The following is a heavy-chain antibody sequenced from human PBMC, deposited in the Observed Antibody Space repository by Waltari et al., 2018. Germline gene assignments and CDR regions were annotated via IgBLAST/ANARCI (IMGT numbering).Heavy chain of an antibody. CDR3: SGGEVTGTDF. CDR1: VFSFSGSS. J-gene: IGHJ4*02. D-gene: IGHD6-19*01. Sequence: EVQVVESGVGLVQPAGSLQLSCATSVFSFSGSSIHWVRQTSGKGLEWVGRIRREPYNYATAYSASVKGRFTISRDDSKNTAFLQMNSLMTEDTAVYYCSGGEVTGTDFWGQGTLVTVSS. CDR2: IRREPYNYAT. V-gene: IGHV3-73*01.